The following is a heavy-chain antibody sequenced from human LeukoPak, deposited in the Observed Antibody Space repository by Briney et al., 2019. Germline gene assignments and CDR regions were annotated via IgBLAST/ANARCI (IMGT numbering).Heavy chain of an antibody. CDR2: LRSDGSNK. D-gene: IGHD2-8*01. V-gene: IGHV3-30*02. CDR3: ANGYCTNGVCYPYYYYYMDV. CDR1: GFTFSSYG. J-gene: IGHJ6*03. Sequence: GGSLRLSCAASGFTFSSYGMHWVRQAPGKGLEGVALLRSDGSNKYYADSVKGRFTISRDNSKNTLYLQMNSLRAEDTAVYYCANGYCTNGVCYPYYYYYMDVWGKGTTVTVSS.